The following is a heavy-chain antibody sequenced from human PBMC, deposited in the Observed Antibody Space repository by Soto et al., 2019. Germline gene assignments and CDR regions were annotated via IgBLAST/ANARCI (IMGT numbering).Heavy chain of an antibody. CDR1: GDSLSSYY. Sequence: SETLSLTCTVSGDSLSSYYWGWTRQPPGKGLEWIGYIYYAGSTTYNPSLKSRVTISLDTSKNQFSLKLDSVTAADTAVYYCARDRDWAFDYWGRGTLVTVSS. CDR2: IYYAGST. J-gene: IGHJ4*02. CDR3: ARDRDWAFDY. V-gene: IGHV4-59*12. D-gene: IGHD3-9*01.